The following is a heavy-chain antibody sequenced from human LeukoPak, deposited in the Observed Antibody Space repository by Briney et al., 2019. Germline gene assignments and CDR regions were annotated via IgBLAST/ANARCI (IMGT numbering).Heavy chain of an antibody. CDR2: ISSSSSYI. CDR1: RFTFSSYS. D-gene: IGHD3-10*01. J-gene: IGHJ4*02. CDR3: ARDLPGFGLLTPTPYYFDY. V-gene: IGHV3-21*01. Sequence: PGGSLRLSCAASRFTFSSYSMNWVRQAPGKGLEWGSSISSSSSYIYYADSVKGRFTISRDNAKNSLYLQMNSLRAEDTAVYYCARDLPGFGLLTPTPYYFDYWGQGTLVTVSS.